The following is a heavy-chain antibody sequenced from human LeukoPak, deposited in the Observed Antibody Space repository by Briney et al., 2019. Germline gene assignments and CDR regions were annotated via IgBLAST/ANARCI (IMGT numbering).Heavy chain of an antibody. J-gene: IGHJ4*02. Sequence: GGSLRLSCAASGFTFSSYAVSWVRQAPGKGLEWVSSISGSGVATYSADSVKGRFTISRDNSKNTLYLQMNSLRAEDTAVYYCAKDWGYSTSQGYYFDYWGQGTVVTVSP. D-gene: IGHD6-13*01. CDR1: GFTFSSYA. V-gene: IGHV3-23*01. CDR3: AKDWGYSTSQGYYFDY. CDR2: ISGSGVAT.